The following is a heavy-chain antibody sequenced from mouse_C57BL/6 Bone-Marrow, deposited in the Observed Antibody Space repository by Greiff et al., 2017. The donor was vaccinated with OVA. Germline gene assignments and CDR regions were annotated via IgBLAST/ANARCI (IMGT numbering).Heavy chain of an antibody. CDR2: ISSGGSYT. V-gene: IGHV5-6*01. CDR1: GFTFSSSC. CDR3: ARLYSNYVGWFAY. D-gene: IGHD2-5*01. Sequence: EVQRVESGGDLVKPGGSLQLSCAASGFTFSSSCLSWVRPTPDKWLAWVATISSGGSYTYYPDSVKGRFTISRDNAKNTLYLQMSSLKSEDTAMYYCARLYSNYVGWFAYWGQGTLVTVSA. J-gene: IGHJ3*01.